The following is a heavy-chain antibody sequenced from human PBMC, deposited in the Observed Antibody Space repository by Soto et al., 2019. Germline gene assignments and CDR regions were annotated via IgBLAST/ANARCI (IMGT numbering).Heavy chain of an antibody. CDR3: TKGVVVITSYFQH. Sequence: QVQLVESGGGVVQPGRSLRLSCAASGFTFSSDGMHWVRQAPGKGLEWVAVISYDESNKYYSDSVKGRFTISRDNSKNTLYLPMNSLRAEDTAVYYCTKGVVVITSYFQHWGQGTLVTVSS. J-gene: IGHJ1*01. CDR2: ISYDESNK. V-gene: IGHV3-30*18. D-gene: IGHD3-22*01. CDR1: GFTFSSDG.